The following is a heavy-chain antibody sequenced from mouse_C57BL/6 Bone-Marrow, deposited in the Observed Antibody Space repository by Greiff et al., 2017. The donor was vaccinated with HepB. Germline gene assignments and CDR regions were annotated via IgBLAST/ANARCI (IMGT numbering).Heavy chain of an antibody. J-gene: IGHJ3*01. CDR2: INPYNGGT. Sequence: VQLQQPGPVLVKPGASVKMSCKASGYTFTDYYMNWVKQSHGKSLEWIGVINPYNGGTSYNQKFKGKATLTVDKSSSTAYMELNSLTSEDSAVYYCAREDDGYYEAYWGQGTLVTVSA. CDR1: GYTFTDYY. V-gene: IGHV1-19*01. CDR3: AREDDGYYEAY. D-gene: IGHD2-3*01.